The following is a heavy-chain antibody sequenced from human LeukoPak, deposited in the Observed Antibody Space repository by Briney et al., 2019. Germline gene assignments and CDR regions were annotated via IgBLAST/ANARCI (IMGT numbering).Heavy chain of an antibody. Sequence: GGSLRLSCAASGFTFSSYGMPWVRQAPGKGLEWVAVISYDGSNKYYADSVKGRFTISRDNSKNTLYLQMNSLRAEDTAVYYCTGYNWFDPWGQGTLVSVSS. V-gene: IGHV3-30*03. CDR2: ISYDGSNK. CDR1: GFTFSSYG. J-gene: IGHJ5*02. D-gene: IGHD6-13*01. CDR3: TGYNWFDP.